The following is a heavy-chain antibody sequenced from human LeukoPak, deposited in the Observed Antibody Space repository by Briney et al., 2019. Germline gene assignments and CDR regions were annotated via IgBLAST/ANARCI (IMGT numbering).Heavy chain of an antibody. CDR1: GFTLSTSA. CDR2: ISGSGVT. D-gene: IGHD7-27*01. V-gene: IGHV3-23*01. Sequence: GGSLRLSCAASGFTLSTSAMTWVRQAPGKGLEWVSGISGSGVTDYADSVKGRFTTSRDNSKNTLYLQMNSLRAEDTAVYYCAKDLNWGGRWGQGTLVTVSS. CDR3: AKDLNWGGR. J-gene: IGHJ4*02.